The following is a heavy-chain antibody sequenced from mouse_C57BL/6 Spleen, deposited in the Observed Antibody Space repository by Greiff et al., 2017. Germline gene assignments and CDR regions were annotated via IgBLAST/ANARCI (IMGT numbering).Heavy chain of an antibody. CDR3: ARHGNYDAMDY. CDR2: ISGGGGNT. Sequence: EVKLQESGGGLVKPGGSLKLSCAASGFTFSSYTMSWVRQTPEKRLEWVATISGGGGNTYYPDSVKGGFTISRDNAKNTLYLQMSSLRSEDTALYYCARHGNYDAMDYWGQGTSVTVSS. D-gene: IGHD2-1*01. J-gene: IGHJ4*01. CDR1: GFTFSSYT. V-gene: IGHV5-9*01.